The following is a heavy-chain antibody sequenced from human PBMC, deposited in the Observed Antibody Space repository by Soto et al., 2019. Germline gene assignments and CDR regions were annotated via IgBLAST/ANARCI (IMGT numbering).Heavy chain of an antibody. CDR1: GGTFSSYA. D-gene: IGHD2-15*01. Sequence: QVQLVQSGAEVKKPGSSVKVSCKASGGTFSSYAISWVRQAPGQGLEWMGGIIPIFGTANYAQKFQGRVTITADESPRTAYMELSSLRSEDTAVYYCARGYYCSGGSCYSHMYNWFDAWGQGTLVTVSS. J-gene: IGHJ5*02. CDR2: IIPIFGTA. CDR3: ARGYYCSGGSCYSHMYNWFDA. V-gene: IGHV1-69*01.